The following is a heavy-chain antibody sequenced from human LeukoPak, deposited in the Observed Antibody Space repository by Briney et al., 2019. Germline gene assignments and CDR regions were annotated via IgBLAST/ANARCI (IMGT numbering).Heavy chain of an antibody. CDR3: ARAGGAASAVTTRTFDY. Sequence: ASVKVSCKASGYSFTSNYIHWVRQAPGQGLEWMGWISAYNGNTNYAQKLQGRVTMTTDTSTSTAYMELRSLRSDDTAVYYCARAGGAASAVTTRTFDYWGQGTLVTVSS. CDR1: GYSFTSNY. V-gene: IGHV1-18*04. J-gene: IGHJ4*02. D-gene: IGHD4-17*01. CDR2: ISAYNGNT.